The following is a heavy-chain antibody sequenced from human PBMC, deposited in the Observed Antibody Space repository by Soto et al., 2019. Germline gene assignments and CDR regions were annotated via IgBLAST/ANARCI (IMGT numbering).Heavy chain of an antibody. D-gene: IGHD3-10*01. CDR1: GFTFSSYA. Sequence: EVQLLESGGGLVQPGESLRLSCAASGFTFSSYALTWVRQAPGKGLEWVSAISNNGGSKYYAESVKGRFTVSRDNSKNTLYLQMNSLRDEETDVYYCAKSYIAGPKGWLDTWGQGTLVTVSS. CDR3: AKSYIAGPKGWLDT. CDR2: ISNNGGSK. V-gene: IGHV3-23*01. J-gene: IGHJ5*02.